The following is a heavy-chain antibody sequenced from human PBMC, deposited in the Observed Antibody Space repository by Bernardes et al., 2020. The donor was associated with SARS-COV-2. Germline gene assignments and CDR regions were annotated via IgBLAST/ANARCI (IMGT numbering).Heavy chain of an antibody. D-gene: IGHD3-22*01. J-gene: IGHJ4*02. V-gene: IGHV3-48*01. CDR1: GFTFSSYS. CDR2: ISRSISTI. Sequence: GSLRLSCAASGFTFSSYSMNWVRQAPGKGLEWVSYISRSISTIYYADSVKGRFTISRDNAKNSLYLQMNSLRAEDTAVYYCARDQEAYYDSSGYLFLDYWGQGTLVTVSS. CDR3: ARDQEAYYDSSGYLFLDY.